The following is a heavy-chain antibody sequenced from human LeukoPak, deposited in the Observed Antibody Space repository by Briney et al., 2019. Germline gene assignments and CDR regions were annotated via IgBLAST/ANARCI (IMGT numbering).Heavy chain of an antibody. CDR3: AGDRATSYFDY. J-gene: IGHJ4*02. CDR1: GFTFSSYA. CDR2: ISGSGAGT. D-gene: IGHD1-26*01. Sequence: GGSLRLSCAASGFTFSSYAMSWVRQAPGKGLEWVSAISGSGAGTYYADSVKGRFTISRDNSKNTLYLQMNSLRAEDTAVYYCAGDRATSYFDYWGQGALVTISS. V-gene: IGHV3-23*01.